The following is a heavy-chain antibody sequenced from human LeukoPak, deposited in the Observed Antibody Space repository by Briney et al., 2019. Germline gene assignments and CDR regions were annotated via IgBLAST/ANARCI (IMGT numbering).Heavy chain of an antibody. J-gene: IGHJ4*02. V-gene: IGHV3-23*01. CDR2: ISGSGGST. D-gene: IGHD2-15*01. CDR3: AKAVVAATLVNFDY. Sequence: GGSLRLSCAASGFTFSSYAMSWVRQAPGKGLEWVSAISGSGGSTYYADSVKGRFTISRDNSKNTLYLQMNGLRAEDTAVYYCAKAVVAATLVNFDYWGQGTLVTVSS. CDR1: GFTFSSYA.